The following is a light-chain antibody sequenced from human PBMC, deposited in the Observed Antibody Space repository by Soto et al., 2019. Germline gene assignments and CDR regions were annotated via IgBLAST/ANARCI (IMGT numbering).Light chain of an antibody. J-gene: IGKJ3*01. CDR1: QSVHIN. CDR3: QQYYKWALT. Sequence: EIVRTQTPATLSVSPGERATLACRASQSVHINLAWYQQKRGQAPGLLIYGASTRATGIPDRFSGSGSGTEFTLIISCLQSEDFAIYFCQQYYKWALTFGPGTKVDIK. V-gene: IGKV3-15*01. CDR2: GAS.